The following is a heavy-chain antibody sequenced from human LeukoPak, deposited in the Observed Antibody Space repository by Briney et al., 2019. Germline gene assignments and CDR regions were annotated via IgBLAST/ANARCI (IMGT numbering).Heavy chain of an antibody. V-gene: IGHV1-2*02. D-gene: IGHD6-19*01. CDR1: GYTFTGYY. Sequence: ASVKVSCKASGYTFTGYYIHWVGQAPGQGLEWIGWINTISGGINYAQKFQGRVTMTRDTSISTAYMKLSRLASDDTAVHYCAMGREVAGTVGCWGQGTLVTVSS. CDR2: INTISGGI. J-gene: IGHJ4*02. CDR3: AMGREVAGTVGC.